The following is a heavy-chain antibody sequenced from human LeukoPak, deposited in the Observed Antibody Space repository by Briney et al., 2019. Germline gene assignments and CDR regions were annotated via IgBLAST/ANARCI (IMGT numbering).Heavy chain of an antibody. J-gene: IGHJ4*02. CDR2: ITGGGGST. CDR3: AKDTSTRWYSSKPLPGDY. V-gene: IGHV3-23*01. Sequence: GGSLRLSCAASGFTFSSYWMHWVRQAPGKGLEWVSGITGGGGSTYYADSVKGRFTISRDNSKDTLYLQMSSLRAEDTAIYYCAKDTSTRWYSSKPLPGDYWGQGTLVTVST. CDR1: GFTFSSYW. D-gene: IGHD6-13*01.